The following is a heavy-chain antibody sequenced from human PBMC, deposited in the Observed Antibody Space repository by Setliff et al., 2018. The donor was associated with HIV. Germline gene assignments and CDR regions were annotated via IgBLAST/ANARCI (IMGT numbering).Heavy chain of an antibody. D-gene: IGHD1-26*01. Sequence: SETLSLTCTVSGGSISSSSYYWGWIRQPPGKGLEWIGSIYYSGATYYNPSLRSRVTLSVDTSNNQFSLKLSSVTAADTAVYYCARHLRWELPYYFDYWGQGTLVTAPQ. CDR3: ARHLRWELPYYFDY. CDR2: IYYSGAT. V-gene: IGHV4-39*01. CDR1: GGSISSSSYY. J-gene: IGHJ4*02.